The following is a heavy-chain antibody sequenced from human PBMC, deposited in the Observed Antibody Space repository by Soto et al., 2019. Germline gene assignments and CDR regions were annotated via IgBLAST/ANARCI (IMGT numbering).Heavy chain of an antibody. Sequence: LRVSCGAGGLTSSSCWMSCVRQAPGKGLEWVANIKQDGSEKYYVDSVKGRFTISRDNAKNSLYLQMNSLRAEDTAVYYCAREAVAGLYNWFDPWGQGTLVTVSS. J-gene: IGHJ5*02. D-gene: IGHD6-19*01. V-gene: IGHV3-7*01. CDR3: AREAVAGLYNWFDP. CDR2: IKQDGSEK. CDR1: GLTSSSCW.